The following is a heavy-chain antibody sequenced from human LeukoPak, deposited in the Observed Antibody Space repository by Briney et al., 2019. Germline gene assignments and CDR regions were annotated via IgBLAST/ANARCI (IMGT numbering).Heavy chain of an antibody. CDR2: IIPIFGTA. D-gene: IGHD6-19*01. CDR3: ARDRLAVPYYFDY. CDR1: GGTFSSYA. V-gene: IGHV1-69*13. Sequence: SVKVSCKASGGTFSSYAISWVRQAPGQGLEWMGGIIPIFGTANYAQKFQGRVTITADESTSTAYMELSSLRSEDTAVYYCARDRLAVPYYFDYWGQGTLVTVSS. J-gene: IGHJ4*02.